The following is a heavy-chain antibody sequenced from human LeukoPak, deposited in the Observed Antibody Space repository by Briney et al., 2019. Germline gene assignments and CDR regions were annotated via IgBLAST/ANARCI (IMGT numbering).Heavy chain of an antibody. CDR3: AKIGLSRLGGDWFDP. J-gene: IGHJ5*02. D-gene: IGHD3-16*01. Sequence: GRSLRLSCAASGFTFSSYAMSWVRQAPGKGLEWVSASRGSGGSTYYADSVKGRFTISRDNSKNTLYLQMNSLRAEDTAVYYCAKIGLSRLGGDWFDPWGQGTLVTVSS. CDR1: GFTFSSYA. V-gene: IGHV3-23*01. CDR2: SRGSGGST.